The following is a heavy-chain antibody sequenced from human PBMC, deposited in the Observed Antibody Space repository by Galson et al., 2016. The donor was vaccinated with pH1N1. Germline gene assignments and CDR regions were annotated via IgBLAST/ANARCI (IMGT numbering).Heavy chain of an antibody. J-gene: IGHJ4*01. V-gene: IGHV3-74*01. Sequence: SLRLSCAASGFTFSTYWMHWVRQGPGQGLVWVARIKYDGSTTAYADSVKGRFTISRDNAKNTLYLDMNSLRVEDTAVYHCARDLDGVLFDYWGHGTLVTGSS. CDR2: IKYDGSTT. CDR1: GFTFSTYW. D-gene: IGHD3/OR15-3a*01. CDR3: ARDLDGVLFDY.